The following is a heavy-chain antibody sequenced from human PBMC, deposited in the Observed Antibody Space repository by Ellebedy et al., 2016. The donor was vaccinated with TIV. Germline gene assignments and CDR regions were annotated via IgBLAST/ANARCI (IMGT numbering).Heavy chain of an antibody. CDR2: MKPSGGST. J-gene: IGHJ3*01. Sequence: AASVKVSCKASGYTFTSFYIHWVRQAPGQGLEWMGVMKPSGGSTTYAQKFQGRVTMTRDTSTSTVYMELRSLRSDDTAVYYGARGGVSGQEYAFDVWGQGTVVTVSS. CDR1: GYTFTSFY. CDR3: ARGGVSGQEYAFDV. D-gene: IGHD3-16*01. V-gene: IGHV1-46*01.